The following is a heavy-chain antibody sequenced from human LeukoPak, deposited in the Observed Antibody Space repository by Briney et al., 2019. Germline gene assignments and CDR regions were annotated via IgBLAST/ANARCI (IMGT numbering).Heavy chain of an antibody. CDR1: GFTFSSYG. CDR3: ARTTYDILTGYYLDY. D-gene: IGHD3-9*01. J-gene: IGHJ4*02. V-gene: IGHV3-33*01. Sequence: GGSLRLSCAASGFTFSSYGMHRVRQAPGKGLEWVAVIWYDGSNKYYADSVKGRFTISRDNSKNTLYLQMDSLRAEDTAVYYCARTTYDILTGYYLDYWGQGTLVTVSS. CDR2: IWYDGSNK.